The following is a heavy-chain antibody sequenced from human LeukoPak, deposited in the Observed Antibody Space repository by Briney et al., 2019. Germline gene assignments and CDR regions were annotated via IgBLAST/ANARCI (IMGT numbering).Heavy chain of an antibody. CDR3: ARDGFYCSSISCLAHWFDP. Sequence: ASVKVSCKASGYTFTGYYMHWVRQAPGQGLEWMGWINPNSGGTNYAQKFQGRVTMTRDTSISTAYMELSRLRSDDTAVYYCARDGFYCSSISCLAHWFDPWGQGTLVTVSS. J-gene: IGHJ5*02. CDR2: INPNSGGT. V-gene: IGHV1-2*02. D-gene: IGHD2-2*01. CDR1: GYTFTGYY.